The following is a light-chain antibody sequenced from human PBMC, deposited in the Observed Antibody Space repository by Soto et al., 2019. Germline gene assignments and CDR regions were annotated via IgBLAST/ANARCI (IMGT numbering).Light chain of an antibody. V-gene: IGKV3-20*01. CDR1: QSLTNSF. CDR2: DTS. CDR3: QQYGTSEII. J-gene: IGKJ5*01. Sequence: VLTQTPNPLCLSPDERATISCIASQSLTNSFIAWYQQKPGQAPRLLIYDTSSRATGIPDRFSGSGSGTDFTLSISRLEPEDFAVLFCQQYGTSEIIFGQGTRLEIK.